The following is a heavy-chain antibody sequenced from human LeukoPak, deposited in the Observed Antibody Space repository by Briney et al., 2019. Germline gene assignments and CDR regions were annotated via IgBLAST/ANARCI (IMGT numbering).Heavy chain of an antibody. CDR3: ARAPYSNYDASDI. J-gene: IGHJ3*02. Sequence: ASVKVSCKASGGTFSSYAISWVRQAPGQGLEWMGGIIPIFGTANYAQKFQGRVTITADKSTSTAYMELSSLRSEDTAVYYCARAPYSNYDASDIWGQGTMVTVSS. D-gene: IGHD4-11*01. CDR1: GGTFSSYA. CDR2: IIPIFGTA. V-gene: IGHV1-69*06.